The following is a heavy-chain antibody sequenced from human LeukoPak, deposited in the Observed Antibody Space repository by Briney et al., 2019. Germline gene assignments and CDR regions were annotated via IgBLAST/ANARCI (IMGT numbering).Heavy chain of an antibody. CDR1: GFTVSSNY. D-gene: IGHD3-22*01. J-gene: IGHJ3*02. CDR3: ARLESGHYYDSSGYYFDAFDI. V-gene: IGHV3-66*01. Sequence: GGSLRLSCAASGFTVSSNYMSWVRQAPGKGLEWVSIIYGADSTYYADSVKGRFTISRDTSKNPLYLQMNSLRAEDTAVYYCARLESGHYYDSSGYYFDAFDIWGQGTMVTVSS. CDR2: IYGADST.